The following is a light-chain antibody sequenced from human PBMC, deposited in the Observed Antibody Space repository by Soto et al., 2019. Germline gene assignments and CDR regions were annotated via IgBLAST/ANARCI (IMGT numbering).Light chain of an antibody. Sequence: QSVLTQPPSASGTPGQRDTISCSVSSSNIGSDTVNWYHQLPGTAPRLLMYSSDQRPSGVPDRFSGSKSGTSASLAISGLQSEDEADYYCAAWDDSLYGWVFGGGTKLTVL. CDR1: SSNIGSDT. V-gene: IGLV1-44*01. CDR2: SSD. CDR3: AAWDDSLYGWV. J-gene: IGLJ3*02.